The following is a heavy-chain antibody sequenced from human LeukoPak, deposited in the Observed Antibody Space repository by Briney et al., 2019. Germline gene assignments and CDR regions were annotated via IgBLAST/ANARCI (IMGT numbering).Heavy chain of an antibody. CDR3: ARAGLRTGGFDY. V-gene: IGHV3-21*01. Sequence: GGSLRLSCAASGFTFSSYSMNWVRQAPGKGLEWVSSISSSSSYIYYADSVKGRFTISRDNAKNSLYLQMNSLRAEDTAVHYCARAGLRTGGFDYWGQGTLVTVSS. J-gene: IGHJ4*02. D-gene: IGHD7-27*01. CDR2: ISSSSSYI. CDR1: GFTFSSYS.